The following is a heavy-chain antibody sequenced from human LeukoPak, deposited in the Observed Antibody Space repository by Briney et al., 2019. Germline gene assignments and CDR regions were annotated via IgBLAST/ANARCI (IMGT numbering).Heavy chain of an antibody. D-gene: IGHD3-10*01. CDR1: GFXFSSYG. Sequence: PGGSLRLSCEASGFXFSSYGIHWVRQAPGKGLEWMAVISYDGSNKYYADSVKGRFTISRDNSKNTLYLQMNSLRAEVTAVYYCAKYGGDYYGSGSSGFDYWGQGTLVTVSS. CDR2: ISYDGSNK. CDR3: AKYGGDYYGSGSSGFDY. J-gene: IGHJ4*02. V-gene: IGHV3-30*18.